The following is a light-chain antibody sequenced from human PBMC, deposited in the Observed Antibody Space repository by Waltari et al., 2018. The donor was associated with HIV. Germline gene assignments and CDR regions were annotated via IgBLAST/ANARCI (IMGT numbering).Light chain of an antibody. J-gene: IGLJ1*01. CDR3: SAYSSHTTSSTYL. CDR1: TTDIGGHDS. V-gene: IGLV2-14*03. Sequence: QSALTQPASVSGSPGQSLTISCTGSTTDIGGHDSVSWYQQYPGKVPQLLIYDVTHRPSGVSNRVSGSKSGNMALLTISGLQPEDEADYYCSAYSSHTTSSTYLFGSGTQITVL. CDR2: DVT.